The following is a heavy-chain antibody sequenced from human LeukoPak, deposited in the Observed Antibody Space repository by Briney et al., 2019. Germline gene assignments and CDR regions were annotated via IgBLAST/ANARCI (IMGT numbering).Heavy chain of an antibody. V-gene: IGHV3-23*01. CDR1: GFTFSSYA. J-gene: IGHJ4*02. CDR2: VSGSGGNT. Sequence: AGGSLRLSCAASGFTFSSYAMSWVRQAPGKGLEWVSGVSGSGGNTYYADSVKGRFTISRDNSKNTLYLQMNSLRADDTAVYYCAKGKLYSSSSSDYWGQGTLVTVSS. CDR3: AKGKLYSSSSSDY. D-gene: IGHD6-6*01.